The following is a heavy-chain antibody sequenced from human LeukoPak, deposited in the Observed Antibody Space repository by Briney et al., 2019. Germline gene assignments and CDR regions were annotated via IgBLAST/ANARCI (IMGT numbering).Heavy chain of an antibody. CDR2: IRSKANSYAT. D-gene: IGHD2-21*02. CDR3: TIPGDHYGDY. CDR1: GFTFSGSA. V-gene: IGHV3-73*01. J-gene: IGHJ4*02. Sequence: PGGSLRLSCAASGFTFSGSAMHWVRQASGKGLEWVGRIRSKANSYATAYAASVKGRFTISRDDSKNTAYLQMNSLKTEDTAVYYCTIPGDHYGDYWGQGTLVTVSS.